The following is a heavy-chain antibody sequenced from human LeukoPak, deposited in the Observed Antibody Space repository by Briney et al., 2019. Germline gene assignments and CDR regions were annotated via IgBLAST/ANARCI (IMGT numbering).Heavy chain of an antibody. V-gene: IGHV3-11*01. CDR2: ITNSGSTV. CDR1: GFTISDYY. CDR3: AKDRGRSYGGGFDY. Sequence: PGGSLRLSCAASGFTISDYYMSWIRQAPGKGLEWVSYITNSGSTVYYIDSVKGRFTISRDNAKNSLYLQMNSLRAEDTAVYYCAKDRGRSYGGGFDYWGQGTLVTVSS. D-gene: IGHD1-26*01. J-gene: IGHJ4*02.